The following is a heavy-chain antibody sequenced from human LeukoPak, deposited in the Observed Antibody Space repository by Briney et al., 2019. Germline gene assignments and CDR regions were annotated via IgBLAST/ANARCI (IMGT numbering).Heavy chain of an antibody. Sequence: ASVKVSCKVSGYTLTELSMHWVRQAPGKGLEWMGGFDPEDGETIYAQKFQGRVTMTKDTSTDTAYMELSSLRSEDTAVYYCATEIRLYDFWSGYYYRRFDYWGQGTLVTVSS. J-gene: IGHJ4*02. V-gene: IGHV1-24*01. CDR2: FDPEDGET. D-gene: IGHD3-3*01. CDR1: GYTLTELS. CDR3: ATEIRLYDFWSGYYYRRFDY.